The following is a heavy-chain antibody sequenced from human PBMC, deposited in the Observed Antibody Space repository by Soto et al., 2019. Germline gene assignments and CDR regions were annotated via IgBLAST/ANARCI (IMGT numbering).Heavy chain of an antibody. CDR3: ASYRRISSCCRGYYYYGTDV. CDR1: GGTFSSYA. J-gene: IGHJ6*02. V-gene: IGHV1-69*13. D-gene: IGHD3-22*01. Sequence: SVRVAGKASGGTFSSYAISWVRQAPGQGIERMGGIIPIFGTANYAQKFQGRVTITADEATSTAYMELSSLRSEDTAVSYCASYRRISSCCRGYYYYGTDVRGQGTTATACS. CDR2: IIPIFGTA.